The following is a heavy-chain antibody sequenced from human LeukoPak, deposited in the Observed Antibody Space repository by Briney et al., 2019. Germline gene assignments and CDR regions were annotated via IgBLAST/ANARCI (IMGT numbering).Heavy chain of an antibody. CDR3: ARIIVSPNPTGRVWFDP. Sequence: SETLSLTCTVSGGSISSYYWSWIRQPPGKGLEWIGYIYYSGSTNYNPSLKSRVTISVDTSKNQFSLKLSSVTAADTAVYYCARIIVSPNPTGRVWFDPWGQGTLVTVSS. V-gene: IGHV4-59*01. J-gene: IGHJ5*02. CDR1: GGSISSYY. D-gene: IGHD1-1*01. CDR2: IYYSGST.